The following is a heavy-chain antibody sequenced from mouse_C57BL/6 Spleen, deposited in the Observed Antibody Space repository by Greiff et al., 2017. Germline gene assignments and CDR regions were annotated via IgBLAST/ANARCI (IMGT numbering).Heavy chain of an antibody. CDR3: ARGTTVVAYYAMDY. D-gene: IGHD1-1*01. J-gene: IGHJ4*01. CDR1: GYSITSGYY. Sequence: DVQLQESGPGLVKPSQSLSLTCSVTGYSITSGYYWNWIRQFPGNKLEWMGYISYDGSNNYNPSLKNRISITRDTSKNQFFLKLNSVTTEDTATYYCARGTTVVAYYAMDYWGQGTSVTVSS. V-gene: IGHV3-6*01. CDR2: ISYDGSN.